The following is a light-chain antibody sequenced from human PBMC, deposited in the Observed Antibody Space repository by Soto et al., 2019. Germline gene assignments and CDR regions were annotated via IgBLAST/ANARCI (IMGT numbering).Light chain of an antibody. CDR3: TSYAGGNNV. J-gene: IGLJ1*01. Sequence: QSALTQPPSASGSPGQSVTISCTGTSSDVGGYNFVSWYQQYPGKVPKLMVYEVNKRPSLVRVRFSGSKSGNTVSLTFSGLQSKDEADYYCTSYAGGNNVFGTGTKLTVL. V-gene: IGLV2-8*01. CDR1: SSDVGGYNF. CDR2: EVN.